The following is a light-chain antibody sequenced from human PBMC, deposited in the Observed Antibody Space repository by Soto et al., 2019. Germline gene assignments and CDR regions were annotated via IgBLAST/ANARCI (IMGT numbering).Light chain of an antibody. CDR3: QQFNSYPFT. Sequence: AIQLTQSPSSLSASVGDRVTITCRASQGISSALAWFQQKPGKAPNLLIYDASSLESGVPSRFSGSRSGTDFTLTISSLQSEDFATYYCQQFNSYPFTFGQGTRLEIK. V-gene: IGKV1-13*02. CDR2: DAS. CDR1: QGISSA. J-gene: IGKJ5*01.